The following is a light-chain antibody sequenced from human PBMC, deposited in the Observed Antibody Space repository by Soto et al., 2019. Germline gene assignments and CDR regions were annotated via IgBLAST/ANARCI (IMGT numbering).Light chain of an antibody. CDR2: EVS. J-gene: IGLJ2*01. CDR1: SSDVGAYNY. V-gene: IGLV2-14*01. CDR3: TSYTRTRNLL. Sequence: QSALTQPASVSGSPGQSITIYCTGTSSDVGAYNYVSWYQHHPGRAPKLIIFEVSHPPSGVSDRFSASKSGNTASLTISGLQTEDEADYYCTSYTRTRNLLFGGGTKLTVL.